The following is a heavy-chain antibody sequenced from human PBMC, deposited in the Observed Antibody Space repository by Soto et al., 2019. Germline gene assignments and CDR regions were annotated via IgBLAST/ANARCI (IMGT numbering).Heavy chain of an antibody. V-gene: IGHV3-23*01. D-gene: IGHD1-1*01. CDR2: ISGSGGST. Sequence: PGGSLRLSCAASGFTFSSYAMSWVRQAPGKGLEWVSAISGSGGSTYYADSVKGRFTISRDNSKNTLYLQMNSLRAEDTAVYYCAKDPSPPKRPENKRREPIDDWGQGTLVTVSS. CDR3: AKDPSPPKRPENKRREPIDD. CDR1: GFTFSSYA. J-gene: IGHJ4*02.